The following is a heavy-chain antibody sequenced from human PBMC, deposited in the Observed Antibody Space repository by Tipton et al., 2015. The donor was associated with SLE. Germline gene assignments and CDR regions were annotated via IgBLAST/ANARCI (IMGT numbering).Heavy chain of an antibody. CDR1: GVSISGDY. Sequence: TLSLTCSVSGVSISGDYCSWIRQPPGKGLEWVGFIYHNGATKYNPSLKNRLSISIDTTKNQFSLKLSSVTAADTAVYYCARTEVGGYSHDAFDLWGHGTMVTVSS. D-gene: IGHD6-25*01. CDR3: ARTEVGGYSHDAFDL. J-gene: IGHJ3*01. CDR2: IYHNGAT. V-gene: IGHV4-59*08.